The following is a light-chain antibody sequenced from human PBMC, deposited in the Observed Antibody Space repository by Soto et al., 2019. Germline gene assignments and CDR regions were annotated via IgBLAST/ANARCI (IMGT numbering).Light chain of an antibody. CDR3: QQYYGYPRT. CDR2: AAS. V-gene: IGKV1-8*01. Sequence: AIRMTQSPSSFSASTGDRVTIXXXASQGVSSYLAWYQQKPGKAPKLLISAASTWQSGVPSRFSGSGSGTDFTLTISCLQSEDFATYYCQQYYGYPRTFGGGTKVEIK. CDR1: QGVSSY. J-gene: IGKJ4*01.